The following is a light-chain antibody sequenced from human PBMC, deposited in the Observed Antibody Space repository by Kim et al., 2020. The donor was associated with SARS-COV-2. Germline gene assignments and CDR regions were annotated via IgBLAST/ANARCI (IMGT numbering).Light chain of an antibody. CDR3: CSYAGSNTWGV. V-gene: IGLV2-11*02. CDR2: DVT. CDR1: GSDVAVYHS. Sequence: QSLTCSCTATGSDVAVYHSVSWFHLHPGLATKLVIYDVTKRPSGVPDRFTGSKSGNTASLTISWLQAEVEADYYSCSYAGSNTWGVFGGGTKLTVL. J-gene: IGLJ3*02.